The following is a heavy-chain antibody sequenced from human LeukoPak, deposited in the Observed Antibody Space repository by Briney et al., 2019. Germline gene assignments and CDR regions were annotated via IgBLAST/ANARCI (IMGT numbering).Heavy chain of an antibody. Sequence: GGSLRLSCAASGFTFSSYWMSWVRQAPGKGLEWVANINQDGSEKNYVDSVKGRFTISRDNAMNSLHLQMNSLRAEDTAVYYCARATYLDYWGQGTLVTVSS. CDR1: GFTFSSYW. CDR2: INQDGSEK. V-gene: IGHV3-7*04. CDR3: ARATYLDY. J-gene: IGHJ4*02.